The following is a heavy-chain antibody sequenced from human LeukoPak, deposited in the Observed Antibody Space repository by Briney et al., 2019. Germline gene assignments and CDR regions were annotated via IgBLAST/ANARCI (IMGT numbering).Heavy chain of an antibody. J-gene: IGHJ4*02. CDR1: GYTFTGYY. D-gene: IGHD2-21*02. CDR3: ARDLEHIVVVTATPN. Sequence: ASVKVSCKASGYTFTGYYMHWVRQAPGQGLEWMGRINPNSGGTNYAQKFQGRVTMTRDTSISTAYMELSRLRSDDPAVYYCARDLEHIVVVTATPNWGQGTLVTVSS. CDR2: INPNSGGT. V-gene: IGHV1-2*06.